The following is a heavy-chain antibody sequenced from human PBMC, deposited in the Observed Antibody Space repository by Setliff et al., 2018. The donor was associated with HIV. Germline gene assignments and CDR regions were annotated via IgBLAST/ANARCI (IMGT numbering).Heavy chain of an antibody. CDR3: ARGKTWLRFLDYYYMDV. D-gene: IGHD5-12*01. CDR1: GGTFSLYA. V-gene: IGHV1-69*13. J-gene: IGHJ6*03. CDR2: IIPIFNTA. Sequence: ASVKVSCKASGGTFSLYAINWVRQAPGQGLEWMGGIIPIFNTANYAQKFQGRVTITADGSTSTAYMELSSLRFEDTAVYYCARGKTWLRFLDYYYMDVWGKGTTVTVSS.